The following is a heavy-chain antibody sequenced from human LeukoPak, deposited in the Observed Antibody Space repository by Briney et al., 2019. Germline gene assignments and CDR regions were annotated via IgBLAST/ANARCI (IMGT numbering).Heavy chain of an antibody. J-gene: IGHJ4*02. V-gene: IGHV3-15*01. CDR3: TTDHYCSSTTCISDY. D-gene: IGHD2-2*01. Sequence: GGSLRLSCAVSGFIFRNAWMSWVRQAPGKGLEWVGRIKSITDGGAIDYAAPVKGRFTIARDDSKNTLFLEMSSLKTEDTAIYFCTTDHYCSSTTCISDYWGQGTLVTVSS. CDR1: GFIFRNAW. CDR2: IKSITDGGAI.